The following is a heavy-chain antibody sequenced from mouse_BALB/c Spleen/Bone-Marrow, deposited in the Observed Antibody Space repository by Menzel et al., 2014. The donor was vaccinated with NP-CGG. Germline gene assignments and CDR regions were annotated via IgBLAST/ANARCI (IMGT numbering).Heavy chain of an antibody. J-gene: IGHJ4*01. D-gene: IGHD2-10*02. CDR1: GYTFTSYW. Sequence: QVHVKQSGAELVRPGASVKVSCKASGYTFTSYWINWVKQRPGQGLEWIGNIYPSDSYTNYNQNFKDKATLTADKSSITAYMQLSSPTSEDSTVYYCTRQYGNYYAMDYWGQGTSVTVSS. CDR3: TRQYGNYYAMDY. CDR2: IYPSDSYT. V-gene: IGHV1-69*02.